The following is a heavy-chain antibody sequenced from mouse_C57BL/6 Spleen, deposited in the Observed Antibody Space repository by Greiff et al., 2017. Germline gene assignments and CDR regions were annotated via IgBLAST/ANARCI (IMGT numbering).Heavy chain of an antibody. CDR1: GFTFSSYG. D-gene: IGHD1-1*01. CDR3: ASPGSSGYFDV. Sequence: EVNVVESGGDLVKPGGSLKLSCAASGFTFSSYGMSWVRQTPDKRLEWVATISSGGSYTYYPASVKGRFTISRDNAKNTLYLQMSSLKSEDTAMYYCASPGSSGYFDVGGTGTTVTVSS. CDR2: ISSGGSYT. J-gene: IGHJ1*03. V-gene: IGHV5-6*01.